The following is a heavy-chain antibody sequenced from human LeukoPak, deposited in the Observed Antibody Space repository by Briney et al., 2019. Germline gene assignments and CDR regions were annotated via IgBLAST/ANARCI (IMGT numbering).Heavy chain of an antibody. CDR3: ARHPSYSSDWTDL. V-gene: IGHV4-59*08. J-gene: IGHJ2*01. CDR1: GGSVISYF. Sequence: SETLSLTCTVSGGSVISYFWSWIRQPPGEGLEWIGYIYYSGSTNYNPSLRSRVTISVDTSKNQFSLKLSSVTAADTAVYYCARHPSYSSDWTDLWGRGTLVTVSS. CDR2: IYYSGST. D-gene: IGHD6-19*01.